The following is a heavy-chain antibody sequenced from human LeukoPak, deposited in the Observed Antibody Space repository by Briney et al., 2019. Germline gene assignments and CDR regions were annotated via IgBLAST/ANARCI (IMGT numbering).Heavy chain of an antibody. CDR1: GSSFSIYG. V-gene: IGHV3-30*02. J-gene: IGHJ3*02. CDR3: AKEGGGYDSSGSDAFDI. CDR2: IRYDGSNK. Sequence: GGSLRLSCAASGSSFSIYGMYWVRQAPGKGLEWVTFIRYDGSNKYYADSVKGRFTISRDNSKNTLYLQMNSLRAEDTAVYYCAKEGGGYDSSGSDAFDIWGQGTMVTVSS. D-gene: IGHD3-22*01.